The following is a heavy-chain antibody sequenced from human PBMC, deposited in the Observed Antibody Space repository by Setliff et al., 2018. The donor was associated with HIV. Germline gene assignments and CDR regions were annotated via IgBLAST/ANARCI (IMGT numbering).Heavy chain of an antibody. V-gene: IGHV1-8*02. CDR3: ARDRGGSWTFDH. CDR1: GYTFTSYG. J-gene: IGHJ4*02. CDR2: MNPNSGNK. Sequence: ASVKVSCKPSGYTFTSYGLSWVRQAPGQGLEWVGWMNPNSGNKGYAQKFQDRVALARDTSTGTVYMELRSLRSEDTAVYYCARDRGGSWTFDHWGQGTLVTVSS. D-gene: IGHD2-15*01.